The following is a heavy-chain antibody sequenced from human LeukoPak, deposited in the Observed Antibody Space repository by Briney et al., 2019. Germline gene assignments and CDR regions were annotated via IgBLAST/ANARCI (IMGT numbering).Heavy chain of an antibody. CDR1: GDSISSGSYY. D-gene: IGHD5-18*01. V-gene: IGHV4-61*02. J-gene: IGHJ4*02. CDR2: IYSCGNT. CDR3: ARDGRYSYGYSYFDY. Sequence: SETLSLTCTVSGDSISSGSYYWSWIRQPAGKGLEWIGRIYSCGNTNYNPSLQSRLTITLDTSQNQFSLKLSSVTAADTAVYYCARDGRYSYGYSYFDYWGQGILVTVFS.